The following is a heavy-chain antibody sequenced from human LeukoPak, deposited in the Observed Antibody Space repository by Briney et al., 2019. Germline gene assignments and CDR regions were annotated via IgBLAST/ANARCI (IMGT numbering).Heavy chain of an antibody. V-gene: IGHV3-7*03. CDR2: IKEDGSEE. Sequence: GGSLRLSCTASGFTFSIYWMSWVRQAPGKGLEWVANIKEDGSEEHYVDSVKGRFTISRDNAKNSLQLQMSSLRPEDTAFYYCARVTGYYFYIDLWGNGTTVTVSS. J-gene: IGHJ6*03. CDR3: ARVTGYYFYIDL. CDR1: GFTFSIYW.